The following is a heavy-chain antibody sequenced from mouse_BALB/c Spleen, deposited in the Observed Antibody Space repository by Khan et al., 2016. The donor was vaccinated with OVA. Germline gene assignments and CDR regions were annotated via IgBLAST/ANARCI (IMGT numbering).Heavy chain of an antibody. V-gene: IGHV2-6-7*01. Sequence: VELVESGPGPVAPSQSLSTTCTVSGFSLTGYGVNWVRQPPGKGLEWLGMIWGDGSTDYNSALKSRLSISKDNSKSQVFLKMNSLQTDDTARYYCARAYYANYREAMDYWGQGTSVTVSS. CDR1: GFSLTGYG. D-gene: IGHD2-10*01. CDR3: ARAYYANYREAMDY. CDR2: IWGDGST. J-gene: IGHJ4*01.